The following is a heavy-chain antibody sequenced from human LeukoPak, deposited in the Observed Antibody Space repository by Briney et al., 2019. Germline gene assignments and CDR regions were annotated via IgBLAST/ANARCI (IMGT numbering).Heavy chain of an antibody. D-gene: IGHD6-19*01. CDR1: GFTFSSYG. V-gene: IGHV3-30*18. Sequence: PGGSLRLSCAASGFTFSSYGMHWVRQAPGKGLEWVAVISYDGSNKYYADSVKGRFTISRDNSKNTPYLQMNSLRAEDTAVYYCAKGAAVAGIDYWGQGTLVTVSS. CDR2: ISYDGSNK. J-gene: IGHJ4*02. CDR3: AKGAAVAGIDY.